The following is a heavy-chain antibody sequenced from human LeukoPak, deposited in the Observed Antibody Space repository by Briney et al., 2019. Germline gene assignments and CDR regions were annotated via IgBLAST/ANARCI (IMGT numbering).Heavy chain of an antibody. CDR3: ARAVAVAGLRYYYYYMDV. Sequence: GGSLRLSCAASGFTFSSYGMHWVRQAPGKGLEWVAFIRYDGTNKYYADSVKGRFTISRDNSKNTLYLQMNSLRAEDTAVYYCARAVAVAGLRYYYYYMDVWGKGTTVTVSS. CDR1: GFTFSSYG. CDR2: IRYDGTNK. J-gene: IGHJ6*03. V-gene: IGHV3-30*02. D-gene: IGHD6-19*01.